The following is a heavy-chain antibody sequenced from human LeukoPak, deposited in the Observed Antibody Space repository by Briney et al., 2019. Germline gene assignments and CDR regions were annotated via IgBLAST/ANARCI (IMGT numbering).Heavy chain of an antibody. CDR3: ARDPSRTTGTTYFVY. CDR2: ISSNGGST. D-gene: IGHD1-1*01. Sequence: PGGSLRLSCAASGFTFSSYAMHWVRQAPGKGLEYVSGISSNGGSTYYANSVKGRFTISRDNSKNTLYLQVGSLRAEDMAVYYCARDPSRTTGTTYFVYWGQGTLVTVSS. CDR1: GFTFSSYA. J-gene: IGHJ4*02. V-gene: IGHV3-64*01.